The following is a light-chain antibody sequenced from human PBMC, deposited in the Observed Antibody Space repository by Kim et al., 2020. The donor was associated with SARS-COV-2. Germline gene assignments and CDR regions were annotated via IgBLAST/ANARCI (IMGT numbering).Light chain of an antibody. CDR2: DVS. J-gene: IGLJ3*02. Sequence: GQSITISCTGTSGDVGGYNYVSGYQQHPGKAPKLMIYDVSNRPSGVSNRFSGSKSGNTASLTISGLQAEDEADYYCSSYTSSSTWVFGGGTQLTVL. CDR3: SSYTSSSTWV. V-gene: IGLV2-14*03. CDR1: SGDVGGYNY.